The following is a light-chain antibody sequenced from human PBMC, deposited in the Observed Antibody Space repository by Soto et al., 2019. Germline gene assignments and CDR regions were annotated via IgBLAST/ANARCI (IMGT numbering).Light chain of an antibody. CDR2: DVS. V-gene: IGLV2-14*01. CDR3: NSYTSRSTYV. J-gene: IGLJ1*01. CDR1: TSDVGRYNY. Sequence: QSALTQPASVSGSPGQSSTISCTGTTSDVGRYNYVSCYHQHPGKAPKLIIYDVSNRPSGVSNRFSGSKSGNTASLTISGRQAEDEADYYCNSYTSRSTYVFGTGTKLTVL.